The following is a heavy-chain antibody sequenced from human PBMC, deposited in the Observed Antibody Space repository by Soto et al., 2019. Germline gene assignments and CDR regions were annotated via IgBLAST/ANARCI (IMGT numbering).Heavy chain of an antibody. J-gene: IGHJ6*02. CDR1: GYSIRSSDW. CDR2: ITHGGST. D-gene: IGHD6-19*01. CDR3: ARMAVTTFYYYAMDA. V-gene: IGHV4-28*01. Sequence: ETLSLTCAVYGYSIRSSDWWGWIRQPPGKGLEWIGYITHGGSTNHNPSLKRRVTMSVDPSKNQFSLNPTSVTAVDTAVYYCARMAVTTFYYYAMDAWGQGTTVTVSS.